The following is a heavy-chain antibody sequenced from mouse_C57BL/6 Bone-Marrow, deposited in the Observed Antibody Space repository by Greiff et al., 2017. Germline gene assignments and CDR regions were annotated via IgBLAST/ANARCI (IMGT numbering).Heavy chain of an antibody. CDR2: ISSGGDYI. CDR1: GFTFSSYA. V-gene: IGHV5-9-1*02. CDR3: TRVYYYGSREFHFAY. Sequence: EVQVVESGEGLVKPGGSLKLSCAASGFTFSSYAMSWVRQTPEKRLEWVAYISSGGDYIYYADTVKGRFTISRDNARNTLYLQMSSLKSEDTAMYYCTRVYYYGSREFHFAYWGQGTLVTVSA. D-gene: IGHD1-1*01. J-gene: IGHJ3*01.